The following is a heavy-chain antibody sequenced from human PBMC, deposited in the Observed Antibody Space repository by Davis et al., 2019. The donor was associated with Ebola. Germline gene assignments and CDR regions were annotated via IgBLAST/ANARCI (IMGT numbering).Heavy chain of an antibody. CDR2: ISSSGSTI. J-gene: IGHJ6*02. Sequence: PGGSLRLSCAASGFTFSSYEMNWVRQAPGKGLEWVSYISSSGSTIYYADSVKGRFTISRDNAKNSLYLQMNSLRAEDTAVYYCARDGGIVVVPAAMGYYGMDVWGQGTTVTVSS. D-gene: IGHD2-2*01. V-gene: IGHV3-48*03. CDR1: GFTFSSYE. CDR3: ARDGGIVVVPAAMGYYGMDV.